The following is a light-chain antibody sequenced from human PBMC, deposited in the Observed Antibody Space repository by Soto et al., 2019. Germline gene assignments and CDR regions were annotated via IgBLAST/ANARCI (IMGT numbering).Light chain of an antibody. Sequence: DIHMTQSASSLSASVGYRVTITCRASQGIRNDLGWYQQKKGKAPKLLIYAASTLQSGVPSRFSGSGSGTDFTLTISCLQSEDFATYYCQQYYSYPLTFGGGTKVDIK. CDR3: QQYYSYPLT. V-gene: IGKV1-17*01. CDR2: AAS. CDR1: QGIRND. J-gene: IGKJ4*01.